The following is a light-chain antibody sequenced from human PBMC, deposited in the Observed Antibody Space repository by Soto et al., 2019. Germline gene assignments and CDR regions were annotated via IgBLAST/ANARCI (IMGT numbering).Light chain of an antibody. V-gene: IGKV1-33*01. CDR1: QDISNY. CDR3: QQYDDLPMYT. CDR2: DAS. Sequence: DIQMTQSPSSVSASVGDRVTITCQASQDISNYLNWYQQKPGKPPKLLIYDASNLETGVPSRFSGSGSGTDFTFTISSLQPEDIATYYCQQYDDLPMYTFGQGTKLEIK. J-gene: IGKJ2*01.